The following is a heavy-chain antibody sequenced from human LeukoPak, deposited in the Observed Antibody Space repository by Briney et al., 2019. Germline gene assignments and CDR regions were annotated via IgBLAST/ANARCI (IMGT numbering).Heavy chain of an antibody. Sequence: ASVKVSCRASGYTFTGYYMHWVRQAPGQGLEWMGWINPNSGGTNYAQKFQGRVTMTRDTSISTAYMELSRLRSDDTAVYYCARDRRGGTEFDYWGQGTLVTVSS. J-gene: IGHJ4*02. CDR2: INPNSGGT. CDR3: ARDRRGGTEFDY. CDR1: GYTFTGYY. V-gene: IGHV1-2*02. D-gene: IGHD2-15*01.